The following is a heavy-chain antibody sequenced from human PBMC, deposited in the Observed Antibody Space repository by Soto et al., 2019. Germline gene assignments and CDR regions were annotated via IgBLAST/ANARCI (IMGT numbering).Heavy chain of an antibody. CDR1: GGTFSSYA. J-gene: IGHJ6*02. D-gene: IGHD3-22*01. Sequence: ASLKVSCKASGGTFSSYAFSWGRQDPGQGLEWMGDIIPFFDTADYAQKFQGRVTITADESTSTAYMELSSLRSEDTAVYYCARDRITMMVEVPNSGMDVWGQGTTVTVS. V-gene: IGHV1-69*13. CDR3: ARDRITMMVEVPNSGMDV. CDR2: IIPFFDTA.